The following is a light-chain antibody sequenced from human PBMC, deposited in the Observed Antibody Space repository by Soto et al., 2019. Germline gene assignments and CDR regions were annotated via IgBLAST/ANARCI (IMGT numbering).Light chain of an antibody. J-gene: IGLJ1*01. CDR3: SSYAGSNNSV. CDR2: EVS. V-gene: IGLV2-8*01. CDR1: SSDVGGYDY. Sequence: QSVLTQPPSASGSPGQSVTISCSGTSSDVGGYDYVSWYQQHPGKAPKLVIYEVSKRPSGVPDRFSGSKSGNTASLTVSGLQAEDGADYYCSSYAGSNNSVFGTGTKLTVL.